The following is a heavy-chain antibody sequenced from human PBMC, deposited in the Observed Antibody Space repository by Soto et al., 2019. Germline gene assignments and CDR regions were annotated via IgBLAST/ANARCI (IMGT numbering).Heavy chain of an antibody. CDR1: GFTFSSYG. Sequence: QVQLVESGGGVVQPGRSLRLSCAASGFTFSSYGMHWVRQAPGKGLEWVAVIWYDGSNKYYADSAKGRFTISRDNSKNTLYLQMNSLRAEDTAVYYCAREWGGWYPFDAFDIWGQGTMVTVSS. J-gene: IGHJ3*02. CDR2: IWYDGSNK. CDR3: AREWGGWYPFDAFDI. V-gene: IGHV3-33*01. D-gene: IGHD6-19*01.